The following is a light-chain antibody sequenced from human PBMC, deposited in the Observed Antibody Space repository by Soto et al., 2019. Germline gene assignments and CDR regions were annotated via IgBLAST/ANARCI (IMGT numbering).Light chain of an antibody. Sequence: QSVLTQPPSASGTPGQRVTISCSGSSSNIGSNYVYWYQQIPGTAPKLLIYSNTNRPSGVPDRFSGSKSGTSASLAITGLQAEDEGDYYCQSYDSSLSGSGVFGGGTKLTVL. CDR1: SSNIGSNY. CDR2: SNT. V-gene: IGLV1-40*01. CDR3: QSYDSSLSGSGV. J-gene: IGLJ2*01.